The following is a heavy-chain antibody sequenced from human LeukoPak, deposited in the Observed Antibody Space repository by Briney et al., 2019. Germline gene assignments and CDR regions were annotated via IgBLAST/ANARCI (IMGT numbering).Heavy chain of an antibody. V-gene: IGHV4-34*01. D-gene: IGHD1-26*01. CDR1: GGSFSSYY. CDR3: AKSGGYGLIDY. J-gene: IGHJ4*02. CDR2: INHSGST. Sequence: KPSETLSLTCAVYGGSFSSYYWTWIRQPPGKGLEWIGEINHSGSTNYNPSLKSRVTISVDTSKNQFSLKLSSVTAADTAMYYCAKSGGYGLIDYWGQGTLVTVSS.